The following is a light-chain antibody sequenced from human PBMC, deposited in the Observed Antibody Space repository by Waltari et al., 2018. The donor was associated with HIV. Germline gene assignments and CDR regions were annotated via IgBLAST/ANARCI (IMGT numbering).Light chain of an antibody. CDR2: DTT. J-gene: IGLJ3*02. CDR1: TGDVPTAHY. CDR3: LLSYSGARV. Sequence: QAVVTLEPSLTVSPGGPVTLTCGSSTGDVPTAHYAYWFHQMPGQAPRTLIYDTTHKHAWTPARFSGSLPGGKAALTLSGAQPEDEAEYYCLLSYSGARVFGGGTKLTVL. V-gene: IGLV7-46*01.